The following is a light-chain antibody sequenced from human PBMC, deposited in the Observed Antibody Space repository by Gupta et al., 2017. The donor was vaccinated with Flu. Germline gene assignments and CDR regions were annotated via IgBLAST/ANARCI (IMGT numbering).Light chain of an antibody. V-gene: IGKV3-15*01. CDR1: QIVNSR. J-gene: IGKJ1*01. CDR2: ETS. CDR3: QQYDSWPRT. Sequence: PATLSVSPGKRATLCCRASQIVNSRLAWHQQKPGKAPKLLIFETSNRAPGIPARFSGSGSGTDFTLTISSLQSEDFAVYYCQQYDSWPRTFGQGTKVEIK.